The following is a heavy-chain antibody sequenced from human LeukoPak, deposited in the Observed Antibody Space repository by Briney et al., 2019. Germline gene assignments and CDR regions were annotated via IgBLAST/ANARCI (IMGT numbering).Heavy chain of an antibody. D-gene: IGHD3-10*01. J-gene: IGHJ4*02. Sequence: GGSLRLSCAASGFTFSSYGMHWVRQAPGKGLEWVAVISYDGSNKYYADSVKGRFTISRDNSKNTLYLQMNSLRAEDTAVYYCSFSGPGFGELSLIDYWGQGTLVTVSS. CDR3: SFSGPGFGELSLIDY. V-gene: IGHV3-30*03. CDR1: GFTFSSYG. CDR2: ISYDGSNK.